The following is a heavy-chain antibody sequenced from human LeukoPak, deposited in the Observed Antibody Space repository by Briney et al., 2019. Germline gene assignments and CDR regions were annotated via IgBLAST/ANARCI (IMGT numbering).Heavy chain of an antibody. CDR2: ISSSGNTI. Sequence: GESLRLSCAASGFTFRSYDMNWVRQAPGKGLEWASYISSSGNTIYYADSVKGRFTISRDNAKNSLFLQMNSLRAGDTAVYYCARDTLVRGVHFDYWGQGTLVTVSS. CDR3: ARDTLVRGVHFDY. D-gene: IGHD3-10*01. CDR1: GFTFRSYD. J-gene: IGHJ4*02. V-gene: IGHV3-48*03.